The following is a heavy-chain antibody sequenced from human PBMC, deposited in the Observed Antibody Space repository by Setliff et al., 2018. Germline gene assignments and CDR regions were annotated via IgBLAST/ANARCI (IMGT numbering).Heavy chain of an antibody. CDR3: ARGYRVTPPRADAFDI. J-gene: IGHJ3*02. CDR2: IIPLFGTT. D-gene: IGHD1-1*01. CDR1: GGTFNNYA. V-gene: IGHV1-69*13. Sequence: SVKVSCKASGGTFNNYAINWVRQAPGQGLEWVGRIIPLFGTTNFAQEFQGRVTITADESTETTYMDLTSLRSEDTAVYYCARGYRVTPPRADAFDIWGQGTLVTVSS.